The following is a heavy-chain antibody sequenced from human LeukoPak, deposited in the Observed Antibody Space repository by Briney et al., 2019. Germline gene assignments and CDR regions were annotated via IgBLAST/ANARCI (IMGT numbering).Heavy chain of an antibody. Sequence: PGGSLRLSCAASGFTFSSYEMNWVRQAPGKGLEWVSYISSSGGTIYYADSVKGRFTISRDNAKNSLYLQMNSLRAEDTAVYYCAAVIRWLGNDYWGQGTLVTVSS. CDR1: GFTFSSYE. D-gene: IGHD5-24*01. CDR3: AAVIRWLGNDY. V-gene: IGHV3-48*03. CDR2: ISSSGGTI. J-gene: IGHJ4*02.